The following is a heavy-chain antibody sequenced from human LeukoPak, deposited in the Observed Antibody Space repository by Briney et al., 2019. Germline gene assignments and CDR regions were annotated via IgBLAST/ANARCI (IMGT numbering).Heavy chain of an antibody. CDR1: GFTFSTHG. V-gene: IGHV3-30*02. CDR2: IRYDGSNK. D-gene: IGHD3-22*01. J-gene: IGHJ1*01. CDR3: AKSASSGYYFHH. Sequence: GGSLRLSCAASGFTFSTHGMHWVRQAPGKGLEWVAFIRYDGSNKYYADSVKGRFTISRDNSKNTLYLQINSLRAEDTAVYYCAKSASSGYYFHHWGQGTLVTVSS.